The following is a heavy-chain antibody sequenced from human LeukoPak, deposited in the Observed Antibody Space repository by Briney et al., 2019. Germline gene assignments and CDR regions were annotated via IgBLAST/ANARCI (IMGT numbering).Heavy chain of an antibody. D-gene: IGHD3-3*01. V-gene: IGHV5-51*01. Sequence: GESLKFSCKGSGYSFTSYWNGWVREMPGKGLEWMGIIYPGDYYTTYSTSFQGRVTISADKSISTAYLQWSSLKASDPAMNYCARHTYDFWSGYYYDYMDVWGKGTTVTVSS. CDR2: IYPGDYYT. CDR3: ARHTYDFWSGYYYDYMDV. J-gene: IGHJ6*03. CDR1: GYSFTSYW.